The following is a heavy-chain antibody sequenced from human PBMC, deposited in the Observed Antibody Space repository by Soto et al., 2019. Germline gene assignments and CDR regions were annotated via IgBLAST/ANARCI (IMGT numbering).Heavy chain of an antibody. CDR1: RYNFTAYA. D-gene: IGHD3-3*01. J-gene: IGHJ5*02. Sequence: ASVKVSCKGSRYNFTAYAMHWVRQAPGQGLEWMGWINPGNGKTKYSQSFQTRVTITADESTSTAYMELSSLRSEDTAVYYCASPKFRFWQQLDPWGQGTLVTVSS. CDR3: ASPKFRFWQQLDP. V-gene: IGHV1-3*01. CDR2: INPGNGKT.